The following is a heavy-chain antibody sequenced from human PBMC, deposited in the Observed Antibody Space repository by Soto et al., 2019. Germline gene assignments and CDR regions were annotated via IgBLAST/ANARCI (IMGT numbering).Heavy chain of an antibody. CDR2: MNPYNGDT. J-gene: IGHJ4*02. CDR1: GNTFTTYD. Sequence: QVQLVQSGAEVKKPGASVKVSCKASGNTFTTYDVNWMRQATGQGPEWLGWMNPYNGDTGYAQKFQGRVTLTRDTSMNTAYLELSSLTYGDTAVYYCARNRRETGDFDYWGQGTLVTVSS. D-gene: IGHD7-27*01. V-gene: IGHV1-8*02. CDR3: ARNRRETGDFDY.